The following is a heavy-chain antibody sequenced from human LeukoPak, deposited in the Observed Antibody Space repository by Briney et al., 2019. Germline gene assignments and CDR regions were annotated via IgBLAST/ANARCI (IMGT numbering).Heavy chain of an antibody. J-gene: IGHJ4*02. V-gene: IGHV3-66*01. Sequence: GGSLRLSRAASGFTVSSNYMSWVRQAPGKGLEWDSVIYSGGSTYYADSVKGRFTISRDNSKNTLYLQMNSLRAEDTAVYYCAREWTIRYYFDYWGQGTLVTVSS. CDR1: GFTVSSNY. CDR2: IYSGGST. CDR3: AREWTIRYYFDY. D-gene: IGHD2-21*01.